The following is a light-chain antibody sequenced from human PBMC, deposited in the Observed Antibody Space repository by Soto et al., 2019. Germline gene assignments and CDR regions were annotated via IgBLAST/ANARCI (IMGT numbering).Light chain of an antibody. Sequence: EIPLTQSPSSLAASVGDRLTLTCRASRNVSIYLNWYQHKPGKGPTLLIHATSNLQIGVPSRFSGSRSGTEFTLTISSLEPEDFGTYYCQQSYKMPSFGQGTLLVIK. CDR3: QQSYKMPS. CDR1: RNVSIY. V-gene: IGKV1-39*01. J-gene: IGKJ5*01. CDR2: ATS.